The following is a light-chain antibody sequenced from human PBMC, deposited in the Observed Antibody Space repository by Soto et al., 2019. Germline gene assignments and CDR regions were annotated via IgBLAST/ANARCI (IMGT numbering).Light chain of an antibody. CDR2: AAS. J-gene: IGKJ1*01. CDR3: QQNYSMLRT. CDR1: QNSSSY. V-gene: IGKV1-39*01. Sequence: DIQMTQSPSSLSASVGDRVTITCRASQNSSSYQQKPGKAPKLLIYAASSLQSGVPSRFSGSGSGTDFTLTISSLQPEDFATYYCQQNYSMLRTFGQGTKVEIK.